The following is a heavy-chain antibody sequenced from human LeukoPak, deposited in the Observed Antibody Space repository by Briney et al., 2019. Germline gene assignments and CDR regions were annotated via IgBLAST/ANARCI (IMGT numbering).Heavy chain of an antibody. CDR1: GASVSRNW. J-gene: IGHJ4*02. V-gene: IGHV4-4*02. Sequence: SETLSLTCTVSGASVSRNWWSWVRQPPGKGLEWIGEIHHSGGTNYNPSLKSRVTMSLDNSNNHFSLKLSSVTAADTAVYYCARGDYGGNSEDYWGQGTLVTVSS. CDR3: ARGDYGGNSEDY. CDR2: IHHSGGT. D-gene: IGHD4-23*01.